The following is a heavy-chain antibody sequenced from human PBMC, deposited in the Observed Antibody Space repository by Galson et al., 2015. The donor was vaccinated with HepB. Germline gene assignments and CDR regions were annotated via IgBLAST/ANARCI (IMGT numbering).Heavy chain of an antibody. CDR2: IYHSGST. V-gene: IGHV4-30-2*01. Sequence: TLSLTCAVSGGSISSGGYSWSWIRQPPGKGLEWIGYIYHSGSTYYNPSLKSRVTISVDRSKNQFSLKLSSVTAADTAVYYCARVGGYYDSSGYYYGPPGPFDYWGQGTLVTVSS. D-gene: IGHD3-22*01. CDR1: GGSISSGGYS. J-gene: IGHJ4*02. CDR3: ARVGGYYDSSGYYYGPPGPFDY.